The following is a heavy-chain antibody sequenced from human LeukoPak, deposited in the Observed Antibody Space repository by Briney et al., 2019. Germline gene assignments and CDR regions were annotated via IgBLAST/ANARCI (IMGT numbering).Heavy chain of an antibody. J-gene: IGHJ4*02. Sequence: SETLSLTCTVSGGSIRSSYYYWGWIRQPPGKGLEWIGSIYDSGSTYYNPSLKSRVTISVDTSKNQFSLKLNSVTAADTAVYYCARHGRPHFDYWGQGTLVTVSS. CDR3: ARHGRPHFDY. CDR1: GGSIRSSYYY. V-gene: IGHV4-39*01. D-gene: IGHD1-26*01. CDR2: IYDSGST.